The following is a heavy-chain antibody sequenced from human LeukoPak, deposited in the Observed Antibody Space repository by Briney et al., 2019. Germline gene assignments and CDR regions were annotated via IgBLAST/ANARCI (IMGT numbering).Heavy chain of an antibody. D-gene: IGHD7-27*01. CDR2: TSYDGINK. CDR3: AMGTYFYGVDV. V-gene: IGHV3-30*03. J-gene: IGHJ6*02. Sequence: PGGSLRLSCAASGFTFSSYGMHWVRQAPGKGLEWVAGTSYDGINKYYADSVKGRFTISRDNSKNTLYLQMNSLRAEDTAVYYCAMGTYFYGVDVWGLGTTVTVSS. CDR1: GFTFSSYG.